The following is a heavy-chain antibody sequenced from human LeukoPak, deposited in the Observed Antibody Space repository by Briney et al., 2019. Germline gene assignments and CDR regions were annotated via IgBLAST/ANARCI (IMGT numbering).Heavy chain of an antibody. Sequence: TGGSLRLSCAASGFTFSSYSMNWVRQAPGKGLEWVANINQNGGEKYYVDSVKGRFTISRDNGKNSLYLQMNSLRAEDTAVYYCAKKGGRMVYYGMDVWGQGTTVTVSS. CDR3: AKKGGRMVYYGMDV. CDR1: GFTFSSYS. D-gene: IGHD2-8*01. J-gene: IGHJ6*02. V-gene: IGHV3-7*03. CDR2: INQNGGEK.